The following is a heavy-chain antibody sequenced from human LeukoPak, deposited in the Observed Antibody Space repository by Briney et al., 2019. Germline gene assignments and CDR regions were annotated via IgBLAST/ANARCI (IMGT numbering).Heavy chain of an antibody. Sequence: SETLSLTCTVSGGSISSSSYYWGWIRQPPGKGLEWIGSIYYSGSTYYNPSLKSRVTISIDTSKNQFSLKLSSVTAADTAVYYCARRVHSSSWSSYFDYWGQETLVTVSS. V-gene: IGHV4-39*07. J-gene: IGHJ4*02. CDR3: ARRVHSSSWSSYFDY. CDR2: IYYSGST. D-gene: IGHD6-13*01. CDR1: GGSISSSSYY.